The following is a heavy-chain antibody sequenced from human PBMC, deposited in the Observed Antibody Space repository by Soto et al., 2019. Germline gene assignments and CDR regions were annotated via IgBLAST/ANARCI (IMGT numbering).Heavy chain of an antibody. CDR3: AHGRCGGDCLQSYSSHYYYGMDV. CDR2: IYWDDDK. J-gene: IGHJ6*02. Sequence: QITLKESGPTLVRPTQTLTLTCTFSGFSLSTSGVGVGWIRQPPGKALEWLALIYWDDDKRYSPSLKSRLTITKDTSKNQVVLTMTNMDPVDTATYYCAHGRCGGDCLQSYSSHYYYGMDVWGQGTTVTVSS. CDR1: GFSLSTSGVG. V-gene: IGHV2-5*02. D-gene: IGHD2-21*02.